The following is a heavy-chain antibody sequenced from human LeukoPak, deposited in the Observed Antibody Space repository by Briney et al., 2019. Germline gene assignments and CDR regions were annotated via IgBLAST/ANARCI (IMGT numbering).Heavy chain of an antibody. CDR3: ARDSSSWYYQTSYAFDY. D-gene: IGHD6-13*01. V-gene: IGHV1-2*02. Sequence: GASVKVSCKASGYTFTGYYMHWVRQAPGQGLEWMGWINPNSGGTNYAQKFQGRVTMTRDTSTSTVYMELSSLRSEDTAVYYCARDSSSWYYQTSYAFDYWGQGTLVTVSS. CDR2: INPNSGGT. J-gene: IGHJ4*02. CDR1: GYTFTGYY.